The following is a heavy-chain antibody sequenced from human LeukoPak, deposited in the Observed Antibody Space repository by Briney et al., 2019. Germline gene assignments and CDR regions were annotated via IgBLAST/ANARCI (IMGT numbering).Heavy chain of an antibody. J-gene: IGHJ5*02. CDR2: INWNGGST. V-gene: IGHV3-20*04. Sequence: PGGSLRLSCAASGFTFDDYGMSWVRQAPGKGQEWVSGINWNGGSTGYADSVKGRFTISRDNAKNSLYLQMNSLRAEDTALYYCARSIAVAGMQVWFDPWGQGTLVTVSS. D-gene: IGHD6-19*01. CDR3: ARSIAVAGMQVWFDP. CDR1: GFTFDDYG.